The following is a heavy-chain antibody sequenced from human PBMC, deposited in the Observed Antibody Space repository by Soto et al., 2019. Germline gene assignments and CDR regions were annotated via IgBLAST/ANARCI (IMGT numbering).Heavy chain of an antibody. CDR3: ATPEAGSGSYYNAYYYMDV. CDR2: ISISGDSA. V-gene: IGHV3-23*01. CDR1: GFTLSSYA. Sequence: GGSLRLSCAASGFTLSSYAMSWVRQAPGKGLEWVSSISISGDSAYYADSVKGRFTISRDNSKNTLYLQMNSLRVEDTAVYYCATPEAGSGSYYNAYYYMDVWGKGTTVTVSS. J-gene: IGHJ6*03. D-gene: IGHD3-10*01.